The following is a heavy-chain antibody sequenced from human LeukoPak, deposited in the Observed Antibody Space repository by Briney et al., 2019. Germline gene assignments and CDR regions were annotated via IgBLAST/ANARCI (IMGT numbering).Heavy chain of an antibody. CDR3: ARDIGVAARNY. D-gene: IGHD6-6*01. CDR2: ISSSSSTI. Sequence: GGSLRLSCAASGFTFSSYSMNWVRQAPGKGLEWVSYISSSSSTIYYADSVKGRFTISRDNAKNSLYLQMNSLRAGDTAVYYCARDIGVAARNYWGQGTLVTVSS. CDR1: GFTFSSYS. J-gene: IGHJ4*02. V-gene: IGHV3-48*01.